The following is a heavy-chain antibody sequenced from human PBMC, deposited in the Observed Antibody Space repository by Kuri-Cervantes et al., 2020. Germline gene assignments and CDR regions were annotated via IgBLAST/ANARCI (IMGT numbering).Heavy chain of an antibody. D-gene: IGHD6-19*01. J-gene: IGHJ4*02. CDR1: GFTFSSYG. CDR3: ARDPSGWYIASYFDY. Sequence: GESLKISCAASGFTFSSYGMHWVRQAPGKGLEWVSAISGSGGSTYYADSVKGRFTISRDNSKNTLYLQMNSLRAEDTAVYYCARDPSGWYIASYFDYWGQGTLVTVSS. V-gene: IGHV3-23*01. CDR2: ISGSGGST.